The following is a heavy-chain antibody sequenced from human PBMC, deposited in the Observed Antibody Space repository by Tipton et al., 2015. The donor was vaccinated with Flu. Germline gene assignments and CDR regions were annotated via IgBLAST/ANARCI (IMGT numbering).Heavy chain of an antibody. V-gene: IGHV3-7*01. CDR3: ATSRTADY. J-gene: IGHJ4*02. CDR1: GFTFSSYW. D-gene: IGHD6-13*01. CDR2: IKQDGSEE. Sequence: SLRLSCAASGFTFSSYWMTWVRQAPGKGLEWVAKIKQDGSEEYYVDSVRGRFTISRDNAKNSLSLQMNSLRAEDTAVYFCATSRTADYWGQGTLVPVSS.